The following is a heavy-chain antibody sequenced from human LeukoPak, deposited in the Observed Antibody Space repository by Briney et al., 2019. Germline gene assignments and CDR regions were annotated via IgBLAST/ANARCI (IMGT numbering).Heavy chain of an antibody. D-gene: IGHD6-19*01. CDR3: AKNLQWLVTSPLDY. Sequence: PGGSLRLSCAASGFTFSSYSMNWVRQAPGKGLEWVSSISSSSSYIYYADSVKGRFTIARDNSKNTLFLQTNSLSAEDTAVYYCAKNLQWLVTSPLDYWGQGTLVTVSS. CDR2: ISSSSSYI. CDR1: GFTFSSYS. J-gene: IGHJ4*02. V-gene: IGHV3-21*04.